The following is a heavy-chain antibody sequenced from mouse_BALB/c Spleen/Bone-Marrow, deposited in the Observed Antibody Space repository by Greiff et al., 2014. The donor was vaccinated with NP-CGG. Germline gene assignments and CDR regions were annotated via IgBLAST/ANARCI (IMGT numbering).Heavy chain of an antibody. D-gene: IGHD1-1*02. Sequence: VQLQQSGAELVRPGTLVKLSCKASGFNIKDYYMHWVKQRPEHGLEWIGWIDPENGNTIYDAKFQGKASITADTSSNTAYLQLSIQASEDTAFYCCGDYGHYAMDYWGQGTSVTVSS. J-gene: IGHJ4*01. CDR3: GDYGHYAMDY. CDR1: GFNIKDYY. CDR2: IDPENGNT. V-gene: IGHV14-1*02.